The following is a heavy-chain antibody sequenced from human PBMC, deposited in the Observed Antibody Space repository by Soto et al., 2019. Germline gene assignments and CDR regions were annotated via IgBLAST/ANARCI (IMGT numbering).Heavy chain of an antibody. V-gene: IGHV4-34*01. CDR3: ERGQRDSRHLYKSNWFDP. CDR1: GGSFSGYY. J-gene: IGHJ5*02. CDR2: INHSGRT. D-gene: IGHD2-8*01. Sequence: SETLSLTCAVYGGSFSGYYLSWIRQPPGKGLEWIGEINHSGRTNYKPSLKSRVTISVDTSKNQFSLKLSSVTAADTAVYYCERGQRDSRHLYKSNWFDPWGQEPWSPSPQ.